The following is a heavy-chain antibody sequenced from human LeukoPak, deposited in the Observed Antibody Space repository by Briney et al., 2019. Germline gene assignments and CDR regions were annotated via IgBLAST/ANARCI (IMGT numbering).Heavy chain of an antibody. Sequence: ASVKVSCKASGYTFTSYGISWVRQAPGQGLEWMGIINPSGGSTSYAQKFQGRVTMTRDTSTSTVYMELSSLRSEDTAVYYCARDVRDLSRFDPWGQGTLVTVSS. V-gene: IGHV1-46*01. J-gene: IGHJ5*02. CDR1: GYTFTSYG. CDR2: INPSGGST. CDR3: ARDVRDLSRFDP.